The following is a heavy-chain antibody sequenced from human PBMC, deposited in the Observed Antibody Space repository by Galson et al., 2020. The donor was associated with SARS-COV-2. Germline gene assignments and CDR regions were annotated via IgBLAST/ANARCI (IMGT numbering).Heavy chain of an antibody. D-gene: IGHD3-10*01. CDR2: ISPYSGGS. J-gene: IGHJ4*02. CDR3: ATGPMGYGELTRLDY. Sequence: GESLKISCRTSGHTSGDYYIHWLRQAPGQGPEWMGRISPYSGGSNYAQNLQGRVTLTRDTSISTAYMELKRLRSDDTAVYYCATGPMGYGELTRLDYWGQGTLVTVSS. V-gene: IGHV1-2*06. CDR1: GHTSGDYY.